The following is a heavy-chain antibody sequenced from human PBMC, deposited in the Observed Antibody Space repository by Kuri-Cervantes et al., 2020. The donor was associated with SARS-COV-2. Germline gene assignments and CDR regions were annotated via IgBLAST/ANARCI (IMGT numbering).Heavy chain of an antibody. Sequence: GSLRLSCAVHGGSFSGYNWSWIRQPPGKGLEWIGEINHSGSTNYNPSLKSRVTISVDTSKNQFSLKLSSVTAADTAVYYCARARSAFGESKGDYYYYMDVWGKGTTVTVSS. CDR3: ARARSAFGESKGDYYYYMDV. CDR2: INHSGST. V-gene: IGHV4-34*01. J-gene: IGHJ6*03. D-gene: IGHD3-10*01. CDR1: GGSFSGYN.